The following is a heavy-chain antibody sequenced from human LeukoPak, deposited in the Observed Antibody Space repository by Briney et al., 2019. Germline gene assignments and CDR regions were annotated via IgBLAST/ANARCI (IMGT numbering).Heavy chain of an antibody. D-gene: IGHD6-13*01. CDR3: AKYVTPPGTYYYGLDV. J-gene: IGHJ6*02. V-gene: IGHV3-23*01. CDR2: ISGSGDAT. Sequence: GGSLRLSSAASGFIFSSYAMNWVRQAPGKGLEWVSGISGSGDATFYADPVKGRFTISRDNSKNTLYLQMNSLRGDDTAVYYCAKYVTPPGTYYYGLDVWGQGTTVTVSS. CDR1: GFIFSSYA.